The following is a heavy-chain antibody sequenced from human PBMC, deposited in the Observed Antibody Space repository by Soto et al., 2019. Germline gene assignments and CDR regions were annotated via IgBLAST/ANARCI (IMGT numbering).Heavy chain of an antibody. CDR2: ISAYNGNT. D-gene: IGHD3-10*01. Sequence: QVQLVQSGAEVKKPGASVKVSCKASGYTFTSYGISWVRQAPGQGLEWMGWISAYNGNTNYAQKLQGRVTMTTDTSTSTAYMELRSLRSDDTAVYYCARDPEYYYGSGSYYTYHYYYYGMDVWGQGTTFTVSS. J-gene: IGHJ6*02. CDR1: GYTFTSYG. V-gene: IGHV1-18*01. CDR3: ARDPEYYYGSGSYYTYHYYYYGMDV.